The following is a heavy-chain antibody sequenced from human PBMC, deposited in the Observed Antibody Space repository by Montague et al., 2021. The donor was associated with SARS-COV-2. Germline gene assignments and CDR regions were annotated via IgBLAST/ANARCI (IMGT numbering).Heavy chain of an antibody. CDR2: IYPHDSDT. CDR1: GYRFSDYC. D-gene: IGHD2-15*01. Sequence: QSGAEVKKPGESLKISCRGSGYRFSDYCIAWVRQMPGKGLEWMGIIYPHDSDTRYSPSFEGQVTISADKSVSTAFLQWSSLKASDTAMYYCAIVDGASWHPVGPWGQGTLVTVSS. J-gene: IGHJ5*02. CDR3: AIVDGASWHPVGP. V-gene: IGHV5-51*01.